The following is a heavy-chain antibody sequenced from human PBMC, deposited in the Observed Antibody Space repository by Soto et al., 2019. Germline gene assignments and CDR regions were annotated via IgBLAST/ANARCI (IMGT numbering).Heavy chain of an antibody. CDR3: ARALYNWNSDYYYYMDV. CDR1: GFTVSSNY. V-gene: IGHV3-66*01. CDR2: IYSGGST. Sequence: GESLKISCAASGFTVSSNYMSWVRQAPGKGLEWVSVIYSGGSTYYADSVKGRFTISRDNSKNTLYLQMNSLRAEDTAVYYCARALYNWNSDYYYYMDVWGKGTTVTVSS. D-gene: IGHD1-7*01. J-gene: IGHJ6*03.